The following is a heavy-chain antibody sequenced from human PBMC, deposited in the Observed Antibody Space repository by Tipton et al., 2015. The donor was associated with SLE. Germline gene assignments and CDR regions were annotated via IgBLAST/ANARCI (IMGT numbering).Heavy chain of an antibody. CDR2: LYYRGST. CDR1: GGSISSSSYY. Sequence: TLSLTCTVSGGSISSSSYYWGWIRPPPGKGLEWIGSLYYRGSTYYNPSLKSRVTISVDTSKNQFSLKLSSVTAADTAVYYCARDSRGIDAFDIWGQGTMVTGSS. CDR3: ARDSRGIDAFDI. D-gene: IGHD3-16*01. J-gene: IGHJ3*02. V-gene: IGHV4-39*07.